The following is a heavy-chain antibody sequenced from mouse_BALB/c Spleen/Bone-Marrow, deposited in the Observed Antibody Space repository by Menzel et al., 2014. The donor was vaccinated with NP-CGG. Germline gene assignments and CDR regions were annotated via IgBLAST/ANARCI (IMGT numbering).Heavy chain of an antibody. CDR3: ARREVRLYYYAWTT. CDR2: INPYDGGT. CDR1: GYIFTEYT. V-gene: IGHV1-18*01. Sequence: VQLQQSGPELVKPGASVKISCKTSGYIFTEYTMHWVKQSLGKSLEWIGGINPYDGGTAYNQKFKDKATLTEDKSSSTVYMELRSLTSEDSAVYYCARREVRLYYYAWTTGVKELQSPSPQ. J-gene: IGHJ4*01.